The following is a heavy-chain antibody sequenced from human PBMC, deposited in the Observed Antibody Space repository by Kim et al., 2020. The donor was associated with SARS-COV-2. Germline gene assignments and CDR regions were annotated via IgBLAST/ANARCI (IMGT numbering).Heavy chain of an antibody. CDR3: ARDPLKNPVPFGYSYYCYIDV. V-gene: IGHV4-31*03. CDR2: IYYSGST. Sequence: SETLSLTCTVSGGSISSGGYYWSWIRQHPGKGLEWIGYIYYSGSTYYNPSLKSRVTISVDTSKNQFSLKLSSVTAADTAVYYCARDPLKNPVPFGYSYYCYIDVWGRGTPVTVSS. J-gene: IGHJ6*03. CDR1: GGSISSGGYY. D-gene: IGHD3-3*01.